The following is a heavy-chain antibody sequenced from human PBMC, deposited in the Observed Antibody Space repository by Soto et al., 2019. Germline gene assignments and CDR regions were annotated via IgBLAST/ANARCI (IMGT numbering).Heavy chain of an antibody. J-gene: IGHJ6*02. CDR3: ARANGYSGSYYYGMDV. D-gene: IGHD5-12*01. CDR2: IYYSGST. Sequence: PSETLSLTCTVSGGSISSGDYYWSWIRQPPGKGLEWIGYIYYSGSTYYNPSLKSRVTISVDTSKNQFSLKLSSVTAADTAVYYCARANGYSGSYYYGMDVWGQGTTVTVSS. V-gene: IGHV4-30-4*01. CDR1: GGSISSGDYY.